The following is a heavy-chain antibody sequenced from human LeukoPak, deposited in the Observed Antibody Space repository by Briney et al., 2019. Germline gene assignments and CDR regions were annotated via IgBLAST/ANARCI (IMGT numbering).Heavy chain of an antibody. CDR2: ISSSSSYI. CDR1: GFTFSSYS. D-gene: IGHD4-17*01. V-gene: IGHV3-21*01. J-gene: IGHJ4*02. Sequence: PGGSLRLSCAASGFTFSSYSMNWVRQAPGKGLEWVSSISSSSSYIYYADSVKGRFTISRDNAKNSLYLQMNSLRAEDTAVYYCARCDYGDYVTASDYWGQETLVTVSS. CDR3: ARCDYGDYVTASDY.